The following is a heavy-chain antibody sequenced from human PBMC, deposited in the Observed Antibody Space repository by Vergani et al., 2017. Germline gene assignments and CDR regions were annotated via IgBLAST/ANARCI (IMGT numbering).Heavy chain of an antibody. D-gene: IGHD5-18*01. CDR2: ISAYNGNT. CDR1: GYTFTSYG. V-gene: IGHV1-18*04. CDR3: ARGGGGYSYGRVFDY. J-gene: IGHJ4*02. Sequence: QVQLVQSGAEVKKPGASVKVSCKASGYTFTSYGISWVRQDPGQGLEWMGWISAYNGNTNYAQKLQGGVTMATDTSTSTAYMELRSLGSDDTAVDYGARGGGGYSYGRVFDYWGQGTLVTVSS.